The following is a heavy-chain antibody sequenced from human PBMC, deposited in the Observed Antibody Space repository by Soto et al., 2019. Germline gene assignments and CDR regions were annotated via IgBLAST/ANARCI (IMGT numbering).Heavy chain of an antibody. V-gene: IGHV4-34*01. CDR2: INHSGST. Sequence: SETLSLTCGVSGGSISSGGYSWSWIRQPPGKGLEWIGEINHSGSTNYNPSLKSRVTISVDTSKNQFSLKLSSVTAADTAVYYCARAWYGSGSNGMDVWGQGTTVTVSS. CDR1: GGSISSGGYS. J-gene: IGHJ6*02. CDR3: ARAWYGSGSNGMDV. D-gene: IGHD3-10*01.